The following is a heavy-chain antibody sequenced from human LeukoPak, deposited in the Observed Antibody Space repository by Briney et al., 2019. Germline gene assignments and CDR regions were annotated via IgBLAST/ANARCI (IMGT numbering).Heavy chain of an antibody. Sequence: PSETLSLTCTVSGGSISSYYWSWIRQPPGKGLEWIGYIYYSGSTNYNPSLKSRVTISVDTSKNQFSLKLSSVTAADTAVYYCATSSYYDFWSDPEGFDYWGQGTLVTVSS. CDR3: ATSSYYDFWSDPEGFDY. CDR2: IYYSGST. V-gene: IGHV4-59*01. D-gene: IGHD3-3*01. J-gene: IGHJ4*02. CDR1: GGSISSYY.